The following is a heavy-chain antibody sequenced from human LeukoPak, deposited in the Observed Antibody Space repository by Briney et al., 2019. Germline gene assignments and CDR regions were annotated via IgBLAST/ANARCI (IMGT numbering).Heavy chain of an antibody. CDR2: IYWNDNK. J-gene: IGHJ4*02. CDR3: AHTYVGTRPLRGVRSRTFDY. Sequence: GPRPTLAKATQILTLTCTFSGFSLSTSGVGVGWIRQPPAKTLEWLALIYWNDNKHYSPSPQRTPPITKDTPKNQVVLTMTNMDPVDTATYYCAHTYVGTRPLRGVRSRTFDYWGQGTLVTVSS. D-gene: IGHD3-10*01. V-gene: IGHV2-5*01. CDR1: GFSLSTSGVG.